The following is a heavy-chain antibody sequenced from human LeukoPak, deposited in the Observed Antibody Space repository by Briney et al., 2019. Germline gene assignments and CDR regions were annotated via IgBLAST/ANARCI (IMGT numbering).Heavy chain of an antibody. CDR1: GGSMRSSSNF. Sequence: SETLSLTCTVSGGSMRSSSNFWAWIRQLPGKALEWIGSMFYSGSTTYYNPSLKSRVTISVDTSKNQFSLRLTSVTASDTAVYYCARLSEYTSGWHYIDYWGQGTPVTVSS. CDR2: MFYSGST. J-gene: IGHJ4*02. D-gene: IGHD6-19*01. CDR3: ARLSEYTSGWHYIDY. V-gene: IGHV4-39*01.